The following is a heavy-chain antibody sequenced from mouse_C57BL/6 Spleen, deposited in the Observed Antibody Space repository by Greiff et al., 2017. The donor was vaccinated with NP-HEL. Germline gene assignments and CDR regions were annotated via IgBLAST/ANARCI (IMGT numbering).Heavy chain of an antibody. V-gene: IGHV5-9-1*02. J-gene: IGHJ2*01. D-gene: IGHD2-1*01. CDR1: GFTFSSYA. CDR3: TRGGNPYYFDY. Sequence: DVHLVESGEGLVKPGGSLKLSCAASGFTFSSYAMSWVRQTPEKRLEWVAYISSGGDYIYYADTVKGRFTISRDNARNTLYLQMSSLKSEDTAMYYCTRGGNPYYFDYWGQGTTLTVSS. CDR2: ISSGGDYI.